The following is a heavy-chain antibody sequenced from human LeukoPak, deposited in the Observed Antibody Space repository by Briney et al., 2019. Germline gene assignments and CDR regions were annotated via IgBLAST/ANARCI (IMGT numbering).Heavy chain of an antibody. Sequence: GGTLRLSYAASGFTFSSYGMSWVRQAPGKGLEWVSAISGSGGSTYYADSVKGRFTISRDNSKNTLYLQMNSLRAEDTAVYYCARQIFTRENKSYYYYYYMDVWGKGTTVTISS. CDR2: ISGSGGST. D-gene: IGHD3-3*01. V-gene: IGHV3-23*01. CDR1: GFTFSSYG. CDR3: ARQIFTRENKSYYYYYYMDV. J-gene: IGHJ6*03.